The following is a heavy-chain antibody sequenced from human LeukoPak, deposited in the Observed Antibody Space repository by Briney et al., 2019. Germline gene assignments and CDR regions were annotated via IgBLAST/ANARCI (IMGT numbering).Heavy chain of an antibody. J-gene: IGHJ3*02. Sequence: SVKVSCKASGGTFSSYAIRWVRQAPGQGLEWMGGIIPLFGTADYIQKFQGRVTITADESTNTAYMELSSLRSEDTAVYYCARGTKEDCSSSSCDWGDAFAIWGQGTMVTVSS. D-gene: IGHD2-2*01. CDR2: IIPLFGTA. CDR1: GGTFSSYA. CDR3: ARGTKEDCSSSSCDWGDAFAI. V-gene: IGHV1-69*13.